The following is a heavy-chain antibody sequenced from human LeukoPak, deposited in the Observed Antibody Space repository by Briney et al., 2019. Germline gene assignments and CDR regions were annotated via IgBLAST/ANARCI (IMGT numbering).Heavy chain of an antibody. D-gene: IGHD3-3*01. Sequence: GGSLRLSCAASGFDFGSNWMHWVRHAPGQGLVWVSRIKGDGISTNYADSVKGRFTISRDIAKNTLYLQMNSLRAEDTGVYYCAKDHYWSIDYWGRGTLVTVS. CDR2: IKGDGIST. V-gene: IGHV3-74*01. J-gene: IGHJ4*02. CDR1: GFDFGSNW. CDR3: AKDHYWSIDY.